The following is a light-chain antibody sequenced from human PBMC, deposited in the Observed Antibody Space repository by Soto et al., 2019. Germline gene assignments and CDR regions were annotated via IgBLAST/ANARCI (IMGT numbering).Light chain of an antibody. CDR2: AAS. V-gene: IGKV3-15*01. CDR1: QSISIN. CDR3: QQYNNWIT. Sequence: EIVMTQSPATLSVSPGERAILCCRASQSISINLAWYQQKPGQAPRLLIYAASNRATGVPARFSGSWSGTEFTLTISSLQSEDFAVYYCQQYNNWITFGQGTRLEIK. J-gene: IGKJ5*01.